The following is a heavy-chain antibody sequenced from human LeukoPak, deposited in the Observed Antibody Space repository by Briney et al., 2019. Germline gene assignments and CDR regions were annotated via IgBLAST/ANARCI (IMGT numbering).Heavy chain of an antibody. J-gene: IGHJ3*02. CDR2: IRKDGSVI. CDR1: GFTFSRYW. D-gene: IGHD2-2*01. Sequence: GRSLRLSCAASGFTFSRYWMACVRQAPGKGLEWVANIRKDGSVINYLDSVKGRFTISRENTKQSLYLQINGLRGEDTAMYYCAKDENYCSSPVCYDVFDIWGQGTMVTVSS. CDR3: AKDENYCSSPVCYDVFDI. V-gene: IGHV3-7*01.